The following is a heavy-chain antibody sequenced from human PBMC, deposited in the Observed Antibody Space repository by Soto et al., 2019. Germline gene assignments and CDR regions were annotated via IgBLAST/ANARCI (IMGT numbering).Heavy chain of an antibody. J-gene: IGHJ4*02. V-gene: IGHV4-61*01. CDR1: GGSVSSGSYY. D-gene: IGHD5-18*01. Sequence: PSETLSLTCTVSGGSVSSGSYYWSWIRQPPGKGLEWIGYIYYNGSTNYNPSLKSRVTISVDTSKNQFSLKLSSVTAADTAVYYCARVGILDTAMIYFDYWGQGTLVTVSS. CDR3: ARVGILDTAMIYFDY. CDR2: IYYNGST.